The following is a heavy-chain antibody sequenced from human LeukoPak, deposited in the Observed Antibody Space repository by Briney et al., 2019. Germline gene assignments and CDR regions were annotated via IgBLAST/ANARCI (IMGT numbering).Heavy chain of an antibody. CDR2: ISSSSYI. CDR3: ARGMTTVTTWFDP. V-gene: IGHV3-21*01. CDR1: GFTFSNYN. D-gene: IGHD4-17*01. J-gene: IGHJ5*02. Sequence: GGSLRLSCAASGFTFSNYNMNWVRQAPGKGLEWVSSISSSSYIYYADSVKGRFTISRDNAKNSLYLQMNSLRAEDTAVYYCARGMTTVTTWFDPWGQRTLVTVSS.